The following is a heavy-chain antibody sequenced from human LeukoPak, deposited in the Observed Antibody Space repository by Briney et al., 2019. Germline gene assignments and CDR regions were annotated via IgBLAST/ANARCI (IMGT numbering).Heavy chain of an antibody. J-gene: IGHJ6*03. Sequence: PGGSLRLSCAASGFTFSSYEMSWVRQAPGKGLEWVSYISSSGSTIYYADSVKGRFTISRDNAKKSLYLQMNSLRAEDTAVYYCARAGRYVARGVDGNMDVWGKGTTVTVSS. D-gene: IGHD3-10*01. CDR3: ARAGRYVARGVDGNMDV. V-gene: IGHV3-48*03. CDR1: GFTFSSYE. CDR2: ISSSGSTI.